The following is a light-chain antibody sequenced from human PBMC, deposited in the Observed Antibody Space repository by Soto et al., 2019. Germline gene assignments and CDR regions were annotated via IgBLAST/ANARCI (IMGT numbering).Light chain of an antibody. V-gene: IGLV1-40*01. Sequence: QSVLTQPPSVSGAPGQRVIISCTGSGSNIGAGYDVHWYQQLPGAAPKLLIYGNSNRPSGVPDRFSGSQTGTSASLAITGLQPEDEADYYCQAYDNSLSGSNVFGTGTKVTVL. J-gene: IGLJ1*01. CDR3: QAYDNSLSGSNV. CDR2: GNS. CDR1: GSNIGAGYD.